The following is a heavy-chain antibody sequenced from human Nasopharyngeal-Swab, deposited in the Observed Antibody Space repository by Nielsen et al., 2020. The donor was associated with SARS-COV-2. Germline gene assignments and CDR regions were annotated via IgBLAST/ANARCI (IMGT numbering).Heavy chain of an antibody. CDR3: ARDYYDSSGYSDYGMDV. Sequence: GESLKISCAASGFTFSCYAMHWVRQAPGKGLEWVAVISYDGSNKYYADSVKGRFTISRDNSKNTLYLQMNSLRAEDTAVYYCARDYYDSSGYSDYGMDVWGQGTTVTVSS. V-gene: IGHV3-30-3*01. CDR1: GFTFSCYA. CDR2: ISYDGSNK. D-gene: IGHD3-22*01. J-gene: IGHJ6*02.